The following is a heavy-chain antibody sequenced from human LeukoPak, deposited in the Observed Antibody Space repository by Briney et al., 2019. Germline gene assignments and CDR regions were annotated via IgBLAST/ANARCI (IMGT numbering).Heavy chain of an antibody. V-gene: IGHV3-21*01. CDR1: GFTFSSYS. J-gene: IGHJ4*02. CDR2: ISSSGTYI. D-gene: IGHD6-19*01. Sequence: PGGSLRLSCAASGFTFSSYSLNWIRQAPGKGLEWVSSISSSGTYIYYADSLKGRFTISRDNAKISLYLQMNSLRAEDTAVHYCARGGGAVAGLYYFDYGGQGTLVPVSS. CDR3: ARGGGAVAGLYYFDY.